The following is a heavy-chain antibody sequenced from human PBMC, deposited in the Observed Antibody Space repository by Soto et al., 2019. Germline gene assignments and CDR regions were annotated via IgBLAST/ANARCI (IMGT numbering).Heavy chain of an antibody. CDR3: AQDRAAADYRI. D-gene: IGHD6-25*01. CDR1: GFTFNNYA. J-gene: IGHJ4*02. Sequence: GGSLRLSCAASGFTFNNYAMSWVRQAPGKGLEWVSAISGSGGSTYYADSVKGRFTISRDNSKNTLYLQMNSLRAEDTAVYFCAQDRAAADYRIWGQVPVVTLSS. V-gene: IGHV3-23*01. CDR2: ISGSGGST.